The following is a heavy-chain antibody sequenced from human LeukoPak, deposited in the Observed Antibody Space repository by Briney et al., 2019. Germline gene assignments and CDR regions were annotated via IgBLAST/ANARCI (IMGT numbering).Heavy chain of an antibody. D-gene: IGHD1-26*01. J-gene: IGHJ4*02. V-gene: IGHV1-8*03. CDR2: MNSNSGNT. CDR3: ARSYTGSHPPDY. CDR1: EYTFINHD. Sequence: ASVNVSCKGYEYTFINHDIDWVRQAAGQGGEGMGWMNSNSGNTGYAQKFQGRVTFTRDTSISTAYMELSSLRSEDTAVYYCARSYTGSHPPDYWGQGTLVTVSS.